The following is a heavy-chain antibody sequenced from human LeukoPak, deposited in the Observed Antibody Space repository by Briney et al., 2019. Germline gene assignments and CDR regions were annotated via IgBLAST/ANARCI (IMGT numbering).Heavy chain of an antibody. J-gene: IGHJ4*02. Sequence: ASVKVSCKASGYTFTSYYMHWVRQAPGQGLEWMGIIDPSGGSTSYAQKFQGRVTITADTSTDTAYMELSSLRSEDTAVYYCATGLGYCSSTSCPDYWGQGTLVTVSS. CDR1: GYTFTSYY. D-gene: IGHD2-2*01. CDR3: ATGLGYCSSTSCPDY. V-gene: IGHV1-46*01. CDR2: IDPSGGST.